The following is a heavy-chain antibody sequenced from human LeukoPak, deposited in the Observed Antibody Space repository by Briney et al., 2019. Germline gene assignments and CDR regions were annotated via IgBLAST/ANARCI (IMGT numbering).Heavy chain of an antibody. D-gene: IGHD3-3*01. J-gene: IGHJ6*03. V-gene: IGHV1-69*05. CDR3: AREASDDSPWPLMDV. CDR2: IIPIFGTA. CDR1: GGTFSSYA. Sequence: SVKVSCKASGGTFSSYAISWVRQAPGQGLEWMGGIIPIFGTANYAQKFQGRVTITTDESTSTAYMELSSLRSEDTAVYYCAREASDDSPWPLMDVWGKGTTVTVSS.